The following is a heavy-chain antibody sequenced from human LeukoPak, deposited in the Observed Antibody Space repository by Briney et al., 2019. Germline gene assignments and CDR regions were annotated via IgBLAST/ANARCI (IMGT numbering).Heavy chain of an antibody. Sequence: GGSLRLSCAASGFSFRGYGMHWVRQAPGKGLEYVSAISADGGTTYYADSVKDRFIISRDNSKNTLYLQMGSLRNEDMAVYYCASGRGGPPFDYWGQGALVTVSS. V-gene: IGHV3-64*02. J-gene: IGHJ4*02. CDR1: GFSFRGYG. CDR3: ASGRGGPPFDY. CDR2: ISADGGTT.